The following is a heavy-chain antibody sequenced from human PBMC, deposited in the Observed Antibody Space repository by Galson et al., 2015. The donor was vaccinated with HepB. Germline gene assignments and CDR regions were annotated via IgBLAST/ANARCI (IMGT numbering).Heavy chain of an antibody. CDR3: AKDMKYYGSGSINDY. CDR2: ISWNSGSI. D-gene: IGHD3-10*01. Sequence: SLRLSCAASGFTFDDYAMHWVRQAPGKGLEWVSGISWNSGSIGYADSVKGRFTISRDNAKNSLYLQMNSLRAEDTALYYCAKDMKYYGSGSINDYWGQGTLVTVSS. CDR1: GFTFDDYA. J-gene: IGHJ4*02. V-gene: IGHV3-9*01.